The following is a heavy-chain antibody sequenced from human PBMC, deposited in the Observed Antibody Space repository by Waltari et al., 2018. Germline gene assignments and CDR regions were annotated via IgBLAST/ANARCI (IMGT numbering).Heavy chain of an antibody. CDR2: ISAYNGNT. J-gene: IGHJ6*03. CDR3: ARDEGEGVRYYYYYMDV. Sequence: QVQLVQSGAEVKKPGASVKVSCKASGYTFTGYYMHWVRQAPGQGLEWMGWISAYNGNTNYAQKLQGRVTMTTDTSTSTAYMELRSLRSDDTAVYYCARDEGEGVRYYYYYMDVWGKGTTVTVSS. V-gene: IGHV1-18*04. CDR1: GYTFTGYY. D-gene: IGHD3-10*01.